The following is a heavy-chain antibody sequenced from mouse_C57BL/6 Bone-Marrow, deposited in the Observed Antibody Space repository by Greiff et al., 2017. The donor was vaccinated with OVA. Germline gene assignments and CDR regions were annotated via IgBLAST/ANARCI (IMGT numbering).Heavy chain of an antibody. Sequence: QVTLKVCGPGILQPSQTLSLTCSFSGFSLSTFGMGVGWIRQPSGKGLEWLAHIWWDDDKYYNTALKSRLTISKYTSKNQGFLKIANVDTADTATYYCARIPLLQDYFDYWGQGTTLTVSS. J-gene: IGHJ2*01. CDR2: IWWDDDK. D-gene: IGHD1-1*01. CDR3: ARIPLLQDYFDY. CDR1: GFSLSTFGMG. V-gene: IGHV8-8*01.